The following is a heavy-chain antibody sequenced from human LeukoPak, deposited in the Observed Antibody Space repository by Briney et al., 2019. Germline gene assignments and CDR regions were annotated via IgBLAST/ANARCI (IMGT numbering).Heavy chain of an antibody. CDR3: ARGRLVGATLGYYYMDV. CDR1: GDSITSGIHY. CDR2: IYTSGST. D-gene: IGHD1-26*01. Sequence: SETLSLTCTVSGDSITSGIHYWSWFRQPAGKGLEWIGRIYTSGSTNYNPSLKSRVSLSVDTSKNQVSLKLSSVTAADTAVYYCARGRLVGATLGYYYMDVWVKGTTVTVSS. V-gene: IGHV4-61*02. J-gene: IGHJ6*03.